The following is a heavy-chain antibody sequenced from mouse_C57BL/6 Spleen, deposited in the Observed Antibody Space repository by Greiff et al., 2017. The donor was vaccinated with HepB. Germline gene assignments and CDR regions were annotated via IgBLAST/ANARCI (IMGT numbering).Heavy chain of an antibody. D-gene: IGHD1-1*01. Sequence: VKLMESGPGLVAPSQSLSITCTVSGFSLTSYAISWVRQPPGKGLEWLGVIWTGGGTNYNSALKSRLSISKDNSKSQVFLKMNSLQTDDTARYYCARIDYYGSYAMDYWGQGTSVTVSS. CDR1: GFSLTSYA. CDR3: ARIDYYGSYAMDY. CDR2: IWTGGGT. J-gene: IGHJ4*01. V-gene: IGHV2-9-1*01.